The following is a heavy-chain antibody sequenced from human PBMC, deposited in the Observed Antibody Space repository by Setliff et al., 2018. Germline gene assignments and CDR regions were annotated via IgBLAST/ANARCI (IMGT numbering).Heavy chain of an antibody. V-gene: IGHV4-34*01. Sequence: PSETLSLTCAVYGGSFSGYYWSWIRQPPGKGLEWIGEINHSGSTNYNPSLKGRVTISVDTSKNQFSLKVNSATAADTAVYYCARGPCSSTSCYAAYWGQGTLVTVS. CDR2: INHSGST. J-gene: IGHJ4*02. D-gene: IGHD2-2*01. CDR1: GGSFSGYY. CDR3: ARGPCSSTSCYAAY.